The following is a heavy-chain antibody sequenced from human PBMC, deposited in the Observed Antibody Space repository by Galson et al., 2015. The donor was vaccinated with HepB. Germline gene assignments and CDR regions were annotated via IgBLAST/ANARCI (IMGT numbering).Heavy chain of an antibody. V-gene: IGHV1-69*13. CDR2: IIPIFGTA. J-gene: IGHJ4*02. Sequence: SVKVSCKASGGTFSSYAISWVRQAPGQGLEWMGGIIPIFGTANYAQKFQGRVTITADESTSTAYMELSSLRSEDTAVYYCARGYCSGGSCYSGPLGYWGQGTLVTVSS. CDR3: ARGYCSGGSCYSGPLGY. CDR1: GGTFSSYA. D-gene: IGHD2-15*01.